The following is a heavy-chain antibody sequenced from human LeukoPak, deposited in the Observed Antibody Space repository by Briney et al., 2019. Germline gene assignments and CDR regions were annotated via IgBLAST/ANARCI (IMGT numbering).Heavy chain of an antibody. CDR2: IYPRDSHT. CDR1: GYSFTDYW. CDR3: TRVDFYYYYMDF. V-gene: IGHV5-51*01. J-gene: IGHJ6*03. Sequence: GEPLKISCKASGYSFTDYWIGWGRQLPGKGLEWMGIIYPRDSHTIYSPSFQGQVTVSADKSITTAYLQWSSLKASDTAIYYCTRVDFYYYYMDFWGKGTTVSVSS.